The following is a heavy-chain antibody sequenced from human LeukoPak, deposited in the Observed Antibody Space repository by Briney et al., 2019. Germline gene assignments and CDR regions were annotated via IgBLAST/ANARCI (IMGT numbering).Heavy chain of an antibody. J-gene: IGHJ4*02. CDR1: GFTFSSYS. CDR2: ISSSSSYI. V-gene: IGHV3-21*01. CDR3: AREAVAGNCDY. Sequence: GGSLRLSCAASGFTFSSYSMNWVRQAPGKGLEWVSSISSSSSYIYYADSVKGRFTISRDNAKNSLYLQMNSLRAEDTAVNYCAREAVAGNCDYWGQGTLVTVSS. D-gene: IGHD6-19*01.